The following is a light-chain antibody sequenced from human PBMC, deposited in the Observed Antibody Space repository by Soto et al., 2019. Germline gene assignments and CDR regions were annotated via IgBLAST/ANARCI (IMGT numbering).Light chain of an antibody. CDR3: QQSYRTPHT. J-gene: IGKJ2*01. CDR1: QSIASY. CDR2: AAS. V-gene: IGKV1-39*01. Sequence: DVQMTQSPSSLSASVGDRVTITCRASQSIASYLNWYQQRPGKAPKLLIYAASNLLSGVPSRFSGSGSGTNFTLTISSLHPEDFATYYCQQSYRTPHTFGQGTKLETK.